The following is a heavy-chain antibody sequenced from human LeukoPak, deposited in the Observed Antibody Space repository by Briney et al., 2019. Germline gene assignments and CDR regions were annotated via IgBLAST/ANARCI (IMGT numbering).Heavy chain of an antibody. V-gene: IGHV3-33*01. CDR3: ARDGRYYDSSGYYYFDY. CDR1: GFTFSSYG. CDR2: IWYDGSNK. Sequence: GGSLRLSCAASGFTFSSYGMHWARQAPGKGLEWVAVIWYDGSNKYYADSVKGRFTISRDNSKNTLYLQMNSLRAEDTAVYYCARDGRYYDSSGYYYFDYWGQGTLVTVSS. J-gene: IGHJ4*02. D-gene: IGHD3-22*01.